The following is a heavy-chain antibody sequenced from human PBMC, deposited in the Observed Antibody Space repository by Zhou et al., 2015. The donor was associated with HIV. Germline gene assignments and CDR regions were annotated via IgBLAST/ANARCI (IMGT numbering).Heavy chain of an antibody. CDR3: VRDRSPTFRGWYLDL. J-gene: IGHJ2*01. CDR1: GFTFSDYY. CDR2: INTYGTTI. Sequence: QVQLVESGGGLVKPGGSLRLSCAVSGFTFSDYYMSWIRQAPGKGLEWVSYINTYGTTIYYADSVKGRFTISRDNAKNSLYLQMNSLRAEDTAVYYCVRDRSPTFRGWYLDLWGRGTLVTVFS. D-gene: IGHD3-16*01. V-gene: IGHV3-11*04.